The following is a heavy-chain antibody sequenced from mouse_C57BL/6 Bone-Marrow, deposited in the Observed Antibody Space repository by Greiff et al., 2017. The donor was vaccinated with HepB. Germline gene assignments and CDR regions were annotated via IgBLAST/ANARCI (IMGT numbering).Heavy chain of an antibody. CDR1: GFNIKDYY. Sequence: EVQLQESGAELVRPGASVKLSCTASGFNIKDYYMHWVKQRPEQGLEWIGRIDPEDGDTEYAPKFQGKATMTADTSSNTAYLQLSSLTSEDTAVYYCTTNHYYGSSYSYYFDYWGQGTTLTVSS. CDR3: TTNHYYGSSYSYYFDY. V-gene: IGHV14-1*01. D-gene: IGHD1-1*01. CDR2: IDPEDGDT. J-gene: IGHJ2*01.